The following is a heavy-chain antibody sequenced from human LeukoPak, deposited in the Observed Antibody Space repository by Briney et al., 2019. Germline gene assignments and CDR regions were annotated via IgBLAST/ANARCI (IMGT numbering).Heavy chain of an antibody. CDR1: GGSFSGYY. V-gene: IGHV4-34*01. CDR2: INHSGST. D-gene: IGHD2-15*01. J-gene: IGHJ4*02. CDR3: ARTRLPHPYCSGGSCYPKGFDY. Sequence: SETLSLTCAVHGGSFSGYYWSWIRQPPGKGLEWIGEINHSGSTNYNPSLKSRVTISVDTSKNQFSLKLSSVTAADTAVYYCARTRLPHPYCSGGSCYPKGFDYWGQGTLVTVSS.